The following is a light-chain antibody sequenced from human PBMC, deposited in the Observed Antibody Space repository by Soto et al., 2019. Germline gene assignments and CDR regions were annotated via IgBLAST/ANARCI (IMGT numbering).Light chain of an antibody. Sequence: QSVLAQPPSASGAPGQGVTISCSGGTYNVGFSYVYWYQQLPGTAPKLLIYKTNQRPSGVPDRFSGSKSGASASLAISGLRSEDEAEYFCAAWDDSLRTYVFXSRTKVTVL. V-gene: IGLV1-47*01. CDR1: TYNVGFSY. CDR3: AAWDDSLRTYV. J-gene: IGLJ1*01. CDR2: KTN.